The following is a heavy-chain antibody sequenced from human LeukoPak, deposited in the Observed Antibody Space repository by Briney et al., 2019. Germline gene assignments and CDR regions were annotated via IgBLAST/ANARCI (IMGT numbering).Heavy chain of an antibody. V-gene: IGHV4-34*01. Sequence: SETLSLTCAVYGGSFSGYYWSWIRQPPGKGLEWIGEINHSGSTNYNPSLKSRVTISADTSKNQFSLKLSSVTAADTAVYYCARSLYSGSYYVDYWGQGTLVTVSS. J-gene: IGHJ4*02. CDR2: INHSGST. D-gene: IGHD1-26*01. CDR1: GGSFSGYY. CDR3: ARSLYSGSYYVDY.